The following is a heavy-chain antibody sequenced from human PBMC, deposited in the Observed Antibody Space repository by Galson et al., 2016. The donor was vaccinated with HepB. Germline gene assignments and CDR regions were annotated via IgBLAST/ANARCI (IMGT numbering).Heavy chain of an antibody. Sequence: SLRLSCAASGLTLSNYVINWIRQAPGKGLEWVSGISISGDHVYYADSVKDRLTIYRENSKNTVYLQMNSLRAEDTAVYYCGKGSSGDVYNYGDYWGQGTRVTVSS. CDR2: ISISGDHV. D-gene: IGHD5-24*01. V-gene: IGHV3-23*01. CDR3: GKGSSGDVYNYGDY. J-gene: IGHJ4*02. CDR1: GLTLSNYV.